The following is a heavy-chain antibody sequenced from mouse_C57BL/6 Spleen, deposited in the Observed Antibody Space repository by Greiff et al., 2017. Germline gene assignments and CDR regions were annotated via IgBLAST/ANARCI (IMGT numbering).Heavy chain of an antibody. D-gene: IGHD2-4*01. CDR1: GFTFSDYY. CDR3: AGFYDYDAAWFAY. J-gene: IGHJ3*01. V-gene: IGHV5-12*01. CDR2: ISNGGGST. Sequence: DVMLVESGGGLVQPGGSLKLSCAASGFTFSDYYMYWVRQTPEKRLEWVAYISNGGGSTYYPDTVKGRFTISRDNAKNTLYLQMSRLKSEDTAMYYCAGFYDYDAAWFAYWGQGTLVTVSA.